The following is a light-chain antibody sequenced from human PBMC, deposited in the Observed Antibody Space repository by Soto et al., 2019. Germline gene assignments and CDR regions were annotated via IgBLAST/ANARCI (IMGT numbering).Light chain of an antibody. CDR3: QQYNNYIT. CDR1: QSVSSN. V-gene: IGKV3-15*01. Sequence: EMFMTQSPATLSVSPGERATLSCRASQSVSSNLAWYQHKPGQAPRLLIYGASTRATGVPARFSGSGSGTDFTLTISRLQSEYFAVYFCQQYNNYITFGQGTRLEIK. CDR2: GAS. J-gene: IGKJ5*01.